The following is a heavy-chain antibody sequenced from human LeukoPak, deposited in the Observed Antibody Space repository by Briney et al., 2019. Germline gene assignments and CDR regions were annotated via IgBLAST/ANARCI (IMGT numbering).Heavy chain of an antibody. J-gene: IGHJ4*02. V-gene: IGHV3-7*01. CDR1: GFTFSNYW. D-gene: IGHD3-22*01. CDR2: IKEDGSAK. CDR3: ARDDLIEAPFDF. Sequence: GGSLRLSCAASGFTFSNYWMGWVRQAPGKGLEWVANIKEDGSAKYYVDSVKGRFTISRDNAKNSVYLQMNSLRGDDTAVYYCARDDLIEAPFDFWGQGTLVTVSS.